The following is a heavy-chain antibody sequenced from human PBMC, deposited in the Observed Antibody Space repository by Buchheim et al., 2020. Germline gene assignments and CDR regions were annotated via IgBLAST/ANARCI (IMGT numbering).Heavy chain of an antibody. CDR2: IWYDGSNK. CDR3: ARDLYGDYAFDY. V-gene: IGHV3-33*01. Sequence: QVQLVESGGGVVQPGRSLRLSCAASGFTFSSYGMHWVRQAPGKGLEWVAVIWYDGSNKYYADSVKGRFTISRDNSTKTLYLQMNSLRAEDTAVYYCARDLYGDYAFDYWGQGTL. J-gene: IGHJ4*02. CDR1: GFTFSSYG. D-gene: IGHD4-17*01.